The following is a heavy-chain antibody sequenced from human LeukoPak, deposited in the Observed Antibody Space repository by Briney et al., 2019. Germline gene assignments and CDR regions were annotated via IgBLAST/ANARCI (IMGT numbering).Heavy chain of an antibody. CDR1: GYTFTSYG. CDR3: AASSGRLRYWYFDL. V-gene: IGHV1-18*01. Sequence: ASVKVSCKDSGYTFTSYGISWVGQAPGQGREWMGWISAYNGNTNYAQKLQGRVTINTDTSTSKAYIELMSLRSDDTAVYYCAASSGRLRYWYFDLWGRGTLVTVSS. D-gene: IGHD6-19*01. CDR2: ISAYNGNT. J-gene: IGHJ2*01.